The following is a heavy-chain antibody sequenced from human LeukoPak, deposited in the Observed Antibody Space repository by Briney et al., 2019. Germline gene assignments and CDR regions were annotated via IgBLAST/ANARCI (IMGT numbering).Heavy chain of an antibody. Sequence: KPSETLSLTCTVSGGSISSSSYYWGWIRQPPGKGLEWIGSIYYSGSTYYNPSLKSRVTISVDTSKNQFSLKLSSVTAADTAVYYCARNIVVVPAAMRDYYYYYGMDVWGQGTTDTVSS. CDR2: IYYSGST. J-gene: IGHJ6*02. D-gene: IGHD2-2*01. CDR1: GGSISSSSYY. CDR3: ARNIVVVPAAMRDYYYYYGMDV. V-gene: IGHV4-39*01.